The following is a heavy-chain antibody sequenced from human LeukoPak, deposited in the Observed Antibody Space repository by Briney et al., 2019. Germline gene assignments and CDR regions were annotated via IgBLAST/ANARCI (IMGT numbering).Heavy chain of an antibody. V-gene: IGHV4-59*08. CDR1: GASIRSYD. J-gene: IGHJ4*02. CDR3: AGEPQARFRFDY. D-gene: IGHD1-14*01. Sequence: KPSETLSLTCTVSGASIRSYDWSWIRQPPGKGLEWIGYIYYGGRTTYNPSLKSRLTMSVDTSKNQFSLKLSSVTAADTAVYYCAGEPQARFRFDYWGQGTLVTVSS. CDR2: IYYGGRT.